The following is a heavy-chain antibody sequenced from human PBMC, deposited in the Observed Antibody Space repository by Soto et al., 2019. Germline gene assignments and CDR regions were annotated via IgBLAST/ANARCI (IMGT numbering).Heavy chain of an antibody. CDR1: GDSISSGGYY. CDR2: IYYSGST. CDR3: AREYSNGWFDP. V-gene: IGHV4-31*03. Sequence: SETLSLTCTVSGDSISSGGYYWSWIRQHPGKGLEWIGYIYYSGSTYYNPSLKSRVTISVDTSKNQFSLKLSSVTAADTAVYYCAREYSNGWFDPWGQGTLVTVSS. J-gene: IGHJ5*02. D-gene: IGHD4-4*01.